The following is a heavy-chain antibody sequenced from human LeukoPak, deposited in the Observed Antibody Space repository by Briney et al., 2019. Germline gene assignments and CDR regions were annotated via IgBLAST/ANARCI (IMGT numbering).Heavy chain of an antibody. D-gene: IGHD5-18*01. Sequence: PSVKVSCQASGYTFTTYGITCMPQAPGQGLEWMGWISAYNGNTNYAQKLQGRVTMTTDTSTSTAYMELRSLRSDDTAVYYCARDHTAVRPNWFDPWGQGTLVTVSS. V-gene: IGHV1-18*01. CDR3: ARDHTAVRPNWFDP. J-gene: IGHJ5*02. CDR2: ISAYNGNT. CDR1: GYTFTTYG.